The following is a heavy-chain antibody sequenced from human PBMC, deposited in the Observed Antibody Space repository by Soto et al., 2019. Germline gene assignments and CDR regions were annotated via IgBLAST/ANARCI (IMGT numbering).Heavy chain of an antibody. CDR1: GFTFSDHY. CDR2: IRNKANSYTT. V-gene: IGHV3-72*01. Sequence: GGSLRLSCAASGFTFSDHYMDWVRQAPGKGLEWVGRIRNKANSYTTEYAASVKGRFTISRDDSRNSLYLQMNSLKTEDSATYYCARRPLHHFDYWGQGALVTVSS. CDR3: ARRPLHHFDY. J-gene: IGHJ4*02.